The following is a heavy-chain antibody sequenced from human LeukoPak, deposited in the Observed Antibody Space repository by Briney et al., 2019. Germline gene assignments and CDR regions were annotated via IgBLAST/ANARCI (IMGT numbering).Heavy chain of an antibody. Sequence: PSETLSLTCTVSGGSISSYYWSWIRQPPGKGLEWIGYIYYSGSTNYNPSLKSRVTISVDTSKNQFSLKLSSVTAADTAVYYCARVEYSSSLVNWFDPWGQGTLVTVSS. J-gene: IGHJ5*02. V-gene: IGHV4-59*01. CDR3: ARVEYSSSLVNWFDP. D-gene: IGHD6-6*01. CDR2: IYYSGST. CDR1: GGSISSYY.